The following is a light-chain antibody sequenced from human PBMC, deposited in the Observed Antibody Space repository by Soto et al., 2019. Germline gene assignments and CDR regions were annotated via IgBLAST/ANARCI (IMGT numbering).Light chain of an antibody. CDR2: KAS. CDR3: QQYNSYPWT. V-gene: IGKV1-5*03. J-gene: IGKJ1*01. CDR1: QSISSR. Sequence: DIQMTQSPSTLSASVGARVTITCRASQSISSRLAWYQQKPGQAPKLLIYKASSLEIGVPSRFSGSGSGTEFTLTISSLQPDDCATDYCQQYNSYPWTFGQGTKVEIK.